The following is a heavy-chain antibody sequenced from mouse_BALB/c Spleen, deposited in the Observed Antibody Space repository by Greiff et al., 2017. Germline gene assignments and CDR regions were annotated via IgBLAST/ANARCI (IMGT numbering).Heavy chain of an antibody. CDR3: ARDRYDAAMDY. Sequence: EVKLVESGGGLVQPGGSRKLSCAASGFTFSSFGMHWVRQAPEKGLEWVAYISSGSSTFYYADTVKGRFTISRDNPKNTLFLQMTSLRSEDTAMYYCARDRYDAAMDYWGQGTSVTVSS. CDR2: ISSGSSTF. V-gene: IGHV5-17*02. J-gene: IGHJ4*01. CDR1: GFTFSSFG. D-gene: IGHD2-14*01.